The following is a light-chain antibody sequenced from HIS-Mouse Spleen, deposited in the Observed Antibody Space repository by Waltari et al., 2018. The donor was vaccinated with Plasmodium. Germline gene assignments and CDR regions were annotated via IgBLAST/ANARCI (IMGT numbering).Light chain of an antibody. CDR3: YSTDSSGNHRV. Sequence: SYELTQPPSVSVSPGQTARITCSGDALPKKYAYWYQQKSGQAPVLLIYEDSKRPSGIPERFSGSSSGTMATLTISGAQVEEEADYYCYSTDSSGNHRVFGGGTKLTVL. CDR2: EDS. J-gene: IGLJ3*02. CDR1: ALPKKY. V-gene: IGLV3-10*01.